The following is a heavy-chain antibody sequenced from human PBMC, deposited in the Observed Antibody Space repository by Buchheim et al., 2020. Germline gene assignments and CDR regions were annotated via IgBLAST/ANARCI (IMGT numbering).Heavy chain of an antibody. CDR1: GFTFSSYA. CDR2: ISGSGGST. V-gene: IGHV3-23*01. D-gene: IGHD3-22*01. Sequence: VQLLESGGGLVQPGGSLRLSCAASGFTFSSYAMSWVRQAPGKGLEWVSAISGSGGSTYYADSVKGRFTISRDNSKNTLYLQMNSLRAEDTAVYYCAKLYYYDSSGSPAYNWFDPWGQGTL. J-gene: IGHJ5*02. CDR3: AKLYYYDSSGSPAYNWFDP.